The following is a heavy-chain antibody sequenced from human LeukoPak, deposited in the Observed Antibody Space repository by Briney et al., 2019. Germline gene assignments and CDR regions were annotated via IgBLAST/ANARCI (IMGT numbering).Heavy chain of an antibody. V-gene: IGHV3-20*04. J-gene: IGHJ6*03. CDR1: GFTFDDYG. CDR3: ARGHDYHYMDV. Sequence: GGSLRLSCAASGFTFDDYGMSWVRQAPGKGLEWVSGINWNGDSIGYADSVKGRFTISRDNAKNSLYLQMNSLRAEDTAFYYCARGHDYHYMDVWGKGTTVTVSS. CDR2: INWNGDSI.